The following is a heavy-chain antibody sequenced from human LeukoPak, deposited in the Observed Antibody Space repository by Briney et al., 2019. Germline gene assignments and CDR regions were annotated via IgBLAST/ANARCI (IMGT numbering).Heavy chain of an antibody. J-gene: IGHJ6*03. Sequence: SETLSLTCAVYGGSFSGYYWSWIRQPPGKGLECIGEINHSGSTNYNPSLKSRVTISVDTSKNQFSLKLSSVTAADTAVYYCARGPAAGKQRDYYYYYMDVWGKGTTVTVSS. CDR3: ARGPAAGKQRDYYYYYMDV. CDR2: INHSGST. V-gene: IGHV4-34*01. D-gene: IGHD6-13*01. CDR1: GGSFSGYY.